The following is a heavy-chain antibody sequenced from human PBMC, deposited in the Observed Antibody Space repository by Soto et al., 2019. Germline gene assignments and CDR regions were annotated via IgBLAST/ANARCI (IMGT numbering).Heavy chain of an antibody. V-gene: IGHV4-59*01. Sequence: LVTLSDTCTVADGSSSSYYWSCIRKTPGKGLEWIGYIYYSGSTNYNPSLKSRVTISVDTSKNQFSLKLSSVTAADTAVYYCARDVATVGSSYFDYWGQGTLVTVSS. D-gene: IGHD4-17*01. CDR1: DGSSSSYY. CDR2: IYYSGST. J-gene: IGHJ4*02. CDR3: ARDVATVGSSYFDY.